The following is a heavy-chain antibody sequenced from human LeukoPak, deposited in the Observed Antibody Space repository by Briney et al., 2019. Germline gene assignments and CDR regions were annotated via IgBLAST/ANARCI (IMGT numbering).Heavy chain of an antibody. CDR3: ARGGGTSRFLEWLKY. CDR2: ISYDGSNK. D-gene: IGHD3-3*01. V-gene: IGHV3-30*04. CDR1: GFTFSSYA. Sequence: GGSLRLSCAASGFTFSSYAMHWVRQAPGKGLEWVAVISYDGSNKYYADSVKGRFTISRDNSKNTLYLQMNSLRAEDTAVYYCARGGGTSRFLEWLKYWGQGTLVTVSS. J-gene: IGHJ4*02.